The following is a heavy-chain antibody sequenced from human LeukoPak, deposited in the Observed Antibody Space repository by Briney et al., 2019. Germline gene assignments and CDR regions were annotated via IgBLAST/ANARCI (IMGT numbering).Heavy chain of an antibody. CDR3: ARVGSSYYFDY. CDR2: IIPILDIA. D-gene: IGHD6-6*01. J-gene: IGHJ4*02. Sequence: ASVKVSCKASGGTFNSYAISWVRQAPGQGREWMGRIIPILDIANYAQKFQGRVTITADKSTSTAYMELSSLRSEDTAVYYCARVGSSYYFDYWGQGTLVTVSS. V-gene: IGHV1-69*04. CDR1: GGTFNSYA.